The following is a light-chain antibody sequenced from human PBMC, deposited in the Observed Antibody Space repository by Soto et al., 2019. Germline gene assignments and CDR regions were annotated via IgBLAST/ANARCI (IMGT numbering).Light chain of an antibody. Sequence: DIQMTQSPSSLSAYVGDRVTITCRASQGISNHLAWYQQQPGKIPKLLIHTASTFQSGVPSRFSGSGSGTDFTLTITSLQPEDVATYYCQVYYTAPPTTFGQGTRVEIK. CDR1: QGISNH. J-gene: IGKJ1*01. CDR3: QVYYTAPPTT. V-gene: IGKV1-27*01. CDR2: TAS.